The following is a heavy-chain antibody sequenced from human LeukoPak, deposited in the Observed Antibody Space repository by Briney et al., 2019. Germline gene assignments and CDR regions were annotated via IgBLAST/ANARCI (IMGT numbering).Heavy chain of an antibody. Sequence: GGSLRLSCAASGFTFSDYWMHWVRQAPGKGLEWVSRIIGDGSTTIYADSVKGRFTISRDNAKNTMYLQMNSLRVEDMAVYYCTRRVSATRWFDPWGQGTLVTVSS. CDR1: GFTFSDYW. J-gene: IGHJ5*02. CDR2: IIGDGSTT. D-gene: IGHD2-15*01. V-gene: IGHV3-74*01. CDR3: TRRVSATRWFDP.